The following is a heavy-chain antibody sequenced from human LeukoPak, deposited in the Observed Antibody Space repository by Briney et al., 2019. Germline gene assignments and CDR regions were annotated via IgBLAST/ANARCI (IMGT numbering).Heavy chain of an antibody. CDR1: GFSFSSYG. V-gene: IGHV3-21*01. CDR3: ARGDCSGGSCRLPDYFDY. J-gene: IGHJ4*02. Sequence: GGSLRLSCAASGFSFSSYGMIWVRQAPGKGLEWVSTISSSTSSEFYGDSVRGRITISRDNAKNSLYLQMNSLRAEDTAVYYCARGDCSGGSCRLPDYFDYWGQGTLVIVSS. D-gene: IGHD2-15*01. CDR2: ISSSTSSE.